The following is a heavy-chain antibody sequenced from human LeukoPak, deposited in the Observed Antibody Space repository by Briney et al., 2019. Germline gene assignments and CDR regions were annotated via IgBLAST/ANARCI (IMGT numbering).Heavy chain of an antibody. D-gene: IGHD6-13*01. CDR2: IRYDGSNK. J-gene: IGHJ4*02. V-gene: IGHV3-30*02. CDR3: AKDLSSSWYVGSSNY. Sequence: PGGSLRLSCAASGFTFSSYGMRWVRQAPGKGLEWVAFIRYDGSNKYYADSVKGRFTISRDNSKNTLYLQMNSLRAEDTAVYYCAKDLSSSWYVGSSNYWGQGTLVTVSS. CDR1: GFTFSSYG.